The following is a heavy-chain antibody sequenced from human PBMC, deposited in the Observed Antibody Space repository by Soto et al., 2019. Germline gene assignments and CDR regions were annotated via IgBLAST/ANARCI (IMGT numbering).Heavy chain of an antibody. Sequence: PSETLSLTCTVSGGSISSGDYYWSWIRQPPGKGLEWIGYIYYSGSTYYNPSLKSRVTISVDTSKNQFSLKLGSVTAADTAVYYCASYCSGGSCYYRDAFDIWGQGTMVTVSS. CDR2: IYYSGST. CDR1: GGSISSGDYY. D-gene: IGHD2-15*01. CDR3: ASYCSGGSCYYRDAFDI. V-gene: IGHV4-30-4*01. J-gene: IGHJ3*02.